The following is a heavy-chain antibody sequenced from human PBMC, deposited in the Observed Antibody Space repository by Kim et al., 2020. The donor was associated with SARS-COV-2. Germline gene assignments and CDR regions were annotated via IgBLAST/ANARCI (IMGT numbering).Heavy chain of an antibody. J-gene: IGHJ6*02. D-gene: IGHD6-13*01. CDR3: ASPSWYSSSWGGGWGYYGMDV. CDR2: ISSSSSYT. V-gene: IGHV3-11*03. CDR1: GFTFSDYY. Sequence: GGSLRLSCAASGFTFSDYYMSWIRQAPGKGLEWVSYISSSSSYTNYADSVKGRFTISRDNAKNSLYLQMNSLRAEDTAVYYCASPSWYSSSWGGGWGYYGMDVWGQGTTVTVSS.